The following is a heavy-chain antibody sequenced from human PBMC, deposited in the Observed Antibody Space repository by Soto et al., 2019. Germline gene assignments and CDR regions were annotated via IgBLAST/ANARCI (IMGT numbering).Heavy chain of an antibody. CDR2: ISSSSSTI. CDR1: GFTFSSYS. V-gene: IGHV3-48*02. Sequence: AGGSLRLSCAASGFTFSSYSMNWVRQAPGKGLEWVSYISSSSSTIYYADSVKGRFTISRDNAKNSLYLQMNSLRDEDTAVYYCARYGSGDYYYYYGMDVWGQGTTVTVSS. D-gene: IGHD3-10*01. CDR3: ARYGSGDYYYYYGMDV. J-gene: IGHJ6*02.